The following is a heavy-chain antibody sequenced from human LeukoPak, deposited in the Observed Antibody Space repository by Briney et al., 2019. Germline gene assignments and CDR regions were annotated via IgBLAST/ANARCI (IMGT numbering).Heavy chain of an antibody. Sequence: SETLSLTCTVSGGSISSYYWSWIRQPPGKGLEWIGYIYYSGSTNYNPSLKSRVTISVDTSKNQFSLKLSSVTAADTAVYYCASEGVGATRRLGAFDIWGQGTMVTVSS. CDR3: ASEGVGATRRLGAFDI. CDR2: IYYSGST. CDR1: GGSISSYY. J-gene: IGHJ3*02. V-gene: IGHV4-59*08. D-gene: IGHD1-26*01.